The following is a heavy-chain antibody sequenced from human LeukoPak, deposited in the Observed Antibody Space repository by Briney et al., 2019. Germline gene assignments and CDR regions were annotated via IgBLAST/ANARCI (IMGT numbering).Heavy chain of an antibody. J-gene: IGHJ5*02. CDR2: ISVYNGNT. Sequence: ASVKVSCKTSGYTFTSYGISWVRQAPGQGLEWVGWISVYNGNTNYAQKLQDRVTMTRDTSIGTAYMELSRLRSDDTAVYYCARLITMVRGVIFYWFDPWGQGTLVTVSS. CDR1: GYTFTSYG. V-gene: IGHV1-18*01. D-gene: IGHD3-10*01. CDR3: ARLITMVRGVIFYWFDP.